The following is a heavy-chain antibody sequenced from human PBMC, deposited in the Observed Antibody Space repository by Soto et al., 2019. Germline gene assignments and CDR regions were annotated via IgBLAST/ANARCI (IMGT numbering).Heavy chain of an antibody. Sequence: GASVKVSCKASGYTFTSYAMHWVRQAPGQRLEWMGWISAYNGNTNYAQKLQGRVTMTTDTSTSTAYMELRSLRSDDTAVYYCARISSGWIHRYYFDYWGQGTLVTVSS. J-gene: IGHJ4*02. CDR3: ARISSGWIHRYYFDY. CDR1: GYTFTSYA. D-gene: IGHD6-19*01. CDR2: ISAYNGNT. V-gene: IGHV1-18*01.